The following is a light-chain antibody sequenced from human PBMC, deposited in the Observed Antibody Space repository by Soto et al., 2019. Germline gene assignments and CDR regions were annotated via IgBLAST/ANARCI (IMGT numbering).Light chain of an antibody. Sequence: DIHMTQSPSSLSASVGDRVTITCLASQDIGKFLNWYQVKPGKAPKLIIYDASILEPGVPARFRGSGSGTDFSFSIGDLQPEDIATYYCQQYDILPLTFGGGTKVQIK. CDR3: QQYDILPLT. CDR1: QDIGKF. CDR2: DAS. V-gene: IGKV1-33*01. J-gene: IGKJ4*01.